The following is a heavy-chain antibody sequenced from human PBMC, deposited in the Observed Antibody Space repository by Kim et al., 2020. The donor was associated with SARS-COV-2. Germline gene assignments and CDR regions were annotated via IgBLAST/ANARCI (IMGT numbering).Heavy chain of an antibody. J-gene: IGHJ3*02. V-gene: IGHV4-59*01. Sequence: NYNPSLKSRVTISVDTSKNQFSLKLSSVTAADTAVYYCARCLTGYDAFDIWGQGTMVTVSS. CDR3: ARCLTGYDAFDI. D-gene: IGHD3-9*01.